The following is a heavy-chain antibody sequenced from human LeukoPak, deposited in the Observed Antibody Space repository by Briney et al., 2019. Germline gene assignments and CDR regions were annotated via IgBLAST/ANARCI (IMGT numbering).Heavy chain of an antibody. J-gene: IGHJ3*02. CDR1: GGSISSSSYY. Sequence: SETLSLTCTVSGGSISSSSYYWGWIRQPPGKGLEWIGSIYYSGSTYYNPSLKSRVTISVDTSKNQFSLKLSSVTAADTAVYYCARGHWGRRWLQYAFDIWGQGTMVTVSS. CDR2: IYYSGST. D-gene: IGHD5-24*01. V-gene: IGHV4-39*07. CDR3: ARGHWGRRWLQYAFDI.